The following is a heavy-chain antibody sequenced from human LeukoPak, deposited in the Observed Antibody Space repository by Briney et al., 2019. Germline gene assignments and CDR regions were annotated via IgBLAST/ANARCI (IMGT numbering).Heavy chain of an antibody. CDR3: AKRAGAAAYYYFDL. J-gene: IGHJ2*01. D-gene: IGHD3-22*01. CDR1: GFTFSSYA. Sequence: GGSLRLSCAASGFTFSSYAMSWVRQPPGKGLEWVSAISGSGGSTFSADSVKGRFTISRGNSKNTLYLQMNSLRADDTAEYYCAKRAGAAAYYYFDLWGRGTLVTVSS. V-gene: IGHV3-23*01. CDR2: ISGSGGST.